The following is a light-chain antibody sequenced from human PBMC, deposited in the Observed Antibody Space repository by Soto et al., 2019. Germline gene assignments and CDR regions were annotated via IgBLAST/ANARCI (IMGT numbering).Light chain of an antibody. CDR1: QSISSY. CDR2: AAS. CDR3: QRYNTYSKK. J-gene: IGKJ1*01. Sequence: GERVSITCRASQSISSYLNWYQQRPGKAPKLLIYAASRLESGVPSRFSGGGTGTEFTLTISSLQPDDFATYYCQRYNTYSKKFGQGTKVDIK. V-gene: IGKV1-5*01.